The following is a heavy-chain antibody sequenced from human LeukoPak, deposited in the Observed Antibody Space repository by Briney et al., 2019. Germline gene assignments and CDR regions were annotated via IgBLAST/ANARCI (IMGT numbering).Heavy chain of an antibody. CDR3: ARGYHNYVPYYFDY. Sequence: ASVKVSCKASGYTFTGYYMHWVRQAPGQGLEWMGWINPNSGGTNYAQKFQGRVTMTRDTSISTAYMELSRLRSDDTAVYYRARGYHNYVPYYFDYWGQGTLVTVSS. D-gene: IGHD3-10*02. J-gene: IGHJ4*02. CDR2: INPNSGGT. CDR1: GYTFTGYY. V-gene: IGHV1-2*02.